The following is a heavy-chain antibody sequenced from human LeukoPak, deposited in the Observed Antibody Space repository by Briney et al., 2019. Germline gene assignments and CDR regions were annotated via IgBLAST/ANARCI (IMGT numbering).Heavy chain of an antibody. CDR2: IIPIFGTA. V-gene: IGHV1-69*01. Sequence: KVXCXASGGTFSXYXISWVRQAPGQGLEWMGGIIPIFGTANYAQKFQGRVTITADESTSTAYMELSSLRSEDTAVYYCARDAPGIKYYYGMDVWGQGTTVTVSS. D-gene: IGHD3-3*02. CDR1: GGTFSXYX. J-gene: IGHJ6*02. CDR3: ARDAPGIKYYYGMDV.